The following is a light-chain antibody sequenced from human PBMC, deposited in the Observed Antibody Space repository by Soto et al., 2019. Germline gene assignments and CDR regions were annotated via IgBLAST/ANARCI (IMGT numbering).Light chain of an antibody. CDR1: SSNIGAGYD. Sequence: QLVLTQPPSVSGAPGQRVTISCTGSSSNIGAGYDVHWYQQLPGTAPKLLIYGNSNRPSGVPDRFSGSKSGTSASLAITGRQAEDEADYYCQSYDSSLSGSVVFGGGTKVTVL. CDR3: QSYDSSLSGSVV. V-gene: IGLV1-40*01. CDR2: GNS. J-gene: IGLJ2*01.